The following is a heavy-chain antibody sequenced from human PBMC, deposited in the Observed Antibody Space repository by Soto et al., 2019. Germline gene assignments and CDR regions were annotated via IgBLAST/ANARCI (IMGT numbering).Heavy chain of an antibody. D-gene: IGHD3-3*01. J-gene: IGHJ4*02. CDR3: ARVTIFGAGGFDY. V-gene: IGHV4-59*01. CDR2: IYYSGSN. Sequence: PSETLSLTCTLSGSSISSYYGNSTHQPRGKGLEWIGYIYYSGSNNYNPSLKSRVTISVDTSKNQFSLKLSSVTAADTAVYYCARVTIFGAGGFDYWGQGTLVTVSS. CDR1: GSSISSYY.